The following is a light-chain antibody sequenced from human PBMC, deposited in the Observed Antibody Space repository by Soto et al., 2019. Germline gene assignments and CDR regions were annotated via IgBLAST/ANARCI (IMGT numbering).Light chain of an antibody. Sequence: QSALTQPASVSGSPGQSITISCTGTSSDVGGYNDVSWYQQHPGKAPKLMIYDVSNRPSWVSNRFSGSKSGNTASLTIYGLQGEDEADYYCSSYTSSSTLVVFGGGTTVTVL. V-gene: IGLV2-14*01. J-gene: IGLJ2*01. CDR3: SSYTSSSTLVV. CDR2: DVS. CDR1: SSDVGGYND.